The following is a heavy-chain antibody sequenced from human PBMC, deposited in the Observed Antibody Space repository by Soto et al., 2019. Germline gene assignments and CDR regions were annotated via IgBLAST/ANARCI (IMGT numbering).Heavy chain of an antibody. CDR2: IYYSGST. Sequence: SETLSLTCTVSGGSISSGGYYWSWIRQHPGKGLEWIGYIYYSGSTYYNPSLKSRVTISVDTSKNQFSLKLSSVTAAGTAVYYCARGFRYYDSSGYLTGRYGMDVWGQGTTVPVSS. CDR3: ARGFRYYDSSGYLTGRYGMDV. V-gene: IGHV4-31*03. CDR1: GGSISSGGYY. D-gene: IGHD3-22*01. J-gene: IGHJ6*02.